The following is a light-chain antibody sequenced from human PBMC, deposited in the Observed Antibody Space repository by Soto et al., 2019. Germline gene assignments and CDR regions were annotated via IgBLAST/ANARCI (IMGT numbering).Light chain of an antibody. V-gene: IGLV1-40*01. CDR3: QSYDNSLSAWV. CDR1: SSNIGARYD. J-gene: IGLJ3*02. CDR2: GNY. Sequence: QSVLTQPPSVSGAPGQRVTISCTGSSSNIGARYDVHWYQQFPGTAPKLLIYGNYFRPSGVSDRFSASKSGTSASLAISGLHAEDEADYYCQSYDNSLSAWVFGGGTKLTVL.